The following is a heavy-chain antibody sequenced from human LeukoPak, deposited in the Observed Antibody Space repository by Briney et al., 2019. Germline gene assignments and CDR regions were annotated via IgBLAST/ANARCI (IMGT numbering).Heavy chain of an antibody. CDR1: GFTFSSYW. Sequence: GGSLRLSCAASGFTFSSYWMSWVRQAPGKGLEWVANIKQDGSEKYYVDSVKGRFTISRDNAKNSLYLQMNSLRAEDTAVYYCARDGFGESLGEVFDYWGQGTLVTVSS. D-gene: IGHD3-10*01. CDR2: IKQDGSEK. V-gene: IGHV3-7*03. J-gene: IGHJ4*02. CDR3: ARDGFGESLGEVFDY.